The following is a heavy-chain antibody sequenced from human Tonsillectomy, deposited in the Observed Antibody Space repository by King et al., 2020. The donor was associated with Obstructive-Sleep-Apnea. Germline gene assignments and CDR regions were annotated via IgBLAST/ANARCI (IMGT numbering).Heavy chain of an antibody. V-gene: IGHV2-5*02. CDR1: GFSLSTSGVG. CDR2: IYWDDDK. Sequence: ITLKESGPTLVKPTQTLTLTCSFSGFSLSTSGVGVGWIRQPPGKALEWLALIYWDDDKCYSPSLKSRLTITKDTSKNQVVLTMTNMDPVDTGTYYCALTHSSSWTARGQNWFDPWGQGTLVTVSS. CDR3: ALTHSSSWTARGQNWFDP. D-gene: IGHD6-13*01. J-gene: IGHJ5*02.